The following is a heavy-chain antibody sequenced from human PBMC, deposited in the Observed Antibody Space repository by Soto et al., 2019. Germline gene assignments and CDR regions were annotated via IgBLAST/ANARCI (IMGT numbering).Heavy chain of an antibody. V-gene: IGHV3-48*02. Sequence: EVQLVESGGGLVQWGGSLRLSCAASGFTFSGYSVNRVRQAPGKGLEWVSYISSGSKTIYYAESVKGRFTVSRDNARNSQYLQMNSLRDEDTAVYYCVGEDILGVRSFDYWGQGTLVTVSS. J-gene: IGHJ4*02. D-gene: IGHD3-9*01. CDR1: GFTFSGYS. CDR3: VGEDILGVRSFDY. CDR2: ISSGSKTI.